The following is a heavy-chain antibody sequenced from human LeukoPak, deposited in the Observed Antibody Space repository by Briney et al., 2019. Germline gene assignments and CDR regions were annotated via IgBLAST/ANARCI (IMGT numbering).Heavy chain of an antibody. D-gene: IGHD1-1*01. Sequence: ASMKVSCKASGYTFTGYYMHWVRQAPGQGLEWMGWINPNSGGTNYAQKFQGWVTMTRDTSISTAYMELSRLRSDDTAVYYCARGPRTGTTIYYYGMDVWGQGTTVTVSS. V-gene: IGHV1-2*04. CDR3: ARGPRTGTTIYYYGMDV. J-gene: IGHJ6*02. CDR2: INPNSGGT. CDR1: GYTFTGYY.